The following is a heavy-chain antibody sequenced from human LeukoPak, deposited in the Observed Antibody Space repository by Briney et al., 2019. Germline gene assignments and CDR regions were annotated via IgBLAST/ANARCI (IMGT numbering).Heavy chain of an antibody. V-gene: IGHV3-23*01. J-gene: IGHJ3*02. CDR2: ISGSGGTT. Sequence: GGSLRLSCAVSGFTFSSYAMSWVRQAPGKGLEWVSVISGSGGTTYYSDSVKGRFTISRDNSKNTLYLQMNSLRAEDTAVYYCARVWQQLVRHAFDIWGQGTMVTVSS. CDR3: ARVWQQLVRHAFDI. D-gene: IGHD6-13*01. CDR1: GFTFSSYA.